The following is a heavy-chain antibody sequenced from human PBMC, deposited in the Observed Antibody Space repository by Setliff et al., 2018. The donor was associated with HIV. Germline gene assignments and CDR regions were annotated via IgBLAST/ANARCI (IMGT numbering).Heavy chain of an antibody. D-gene: IGHD6-6*01. CDR3: ARHVGYSSSSLAY. CDR2: IYYSGTT. J-gene: IGHJ4*02. Sequence: SETLSLTCTVSGGSISSYYWSWIRQPPGKGLEWIGYIYYSGTTNYNPSLKSRGTISVDTSKNQFSLKLSSVTAADTAVYYCARHVGYSSSSLAYWGQGTLVTVSS. CDR1: GGSISSYY. V-gene: IGHV4-59*08.